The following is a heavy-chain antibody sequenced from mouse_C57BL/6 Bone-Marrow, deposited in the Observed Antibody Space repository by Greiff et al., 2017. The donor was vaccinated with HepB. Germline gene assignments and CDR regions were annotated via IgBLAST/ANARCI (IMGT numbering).Heavy chain of an antibody. D-gene: IGHD1-1*01. Sequence: EVKLQQSGAELVRPGASVKLSCTASGFNIKDDYMHWVKQRPEQGLEWIGWIDPENGDTEYASKFQGKATITADTSSNTAYLQLSSLTSEDTAVYYCISYYYGSSTRHYWGQGTSVTVSS. CDR3: ISYYYGSSTRHY. J-gene: IGHJ4*01. CDR2: IDPENGDT. CDR1: GFNIKDDY. V-gene: IGHV14-4*01.